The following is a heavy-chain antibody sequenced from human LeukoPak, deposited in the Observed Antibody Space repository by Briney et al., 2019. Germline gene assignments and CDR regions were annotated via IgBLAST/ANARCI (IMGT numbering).Heavy chain of an antibody. CDR1: GGSFSCYY. D-gene: IGHD1-26*01. Sequence: SETLSFTCAVYGGSFSCYYWSWIPPPPGQGLEWIGEINHSGSTNYNPSLKSRVTISVDTSKNQFSLKLSSVTAADTAVYYCARGLTTTVFDYWDQGTLVTVSS. CDR2: INHSGST. V-gene: IGHV4-34*01. CDR3: ARGLTTTVFDY. J-gene: IGHJ4*02.